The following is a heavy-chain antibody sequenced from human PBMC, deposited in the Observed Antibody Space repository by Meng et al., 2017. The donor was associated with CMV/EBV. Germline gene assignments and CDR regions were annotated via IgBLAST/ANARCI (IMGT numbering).Heavy chain of an antibody. CDR3: TNMCSGGRCFDY. J-gene: IGHJ4*02. D-gene: IGHD2-15*01. CDR1: GYTFTDYF. CDR2: INPNSGGT. Sequence: ASVKVSCKASGYTFTDYFVHWVRQAPGQGPEWMGWINPNSGGTKYAQKFQGRVTMTRDTSISTACMELSGLRSDDTAVFCCTNMCSGGRCFDYWGQGTLVTVSS. V-gene: IGHV1-2*02.